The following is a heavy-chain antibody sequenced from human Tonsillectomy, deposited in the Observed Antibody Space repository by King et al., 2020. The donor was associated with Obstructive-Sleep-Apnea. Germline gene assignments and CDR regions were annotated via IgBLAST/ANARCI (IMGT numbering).Heavy chain of an antibody. CDR2: IYYSGST. J-gene: IGHJ5*02. D-gene: IGHD3-10*01. CDR1: GGSVSSGSYY. Sequence: QLQESGPGLVKPSETLSLTCTVSGGSVSSGSYYWSWIRQPPGKGLEWIGYIYYSGSTNYNPSLKSRVTISVDTSKNQFSLKLSSVTAADTAVYYCAGEVTMVRGENWFDPWGQGTLVTVSS. V-gene: IGHV4-61*01. CDR3: AGEVTMVRGENWFDP.